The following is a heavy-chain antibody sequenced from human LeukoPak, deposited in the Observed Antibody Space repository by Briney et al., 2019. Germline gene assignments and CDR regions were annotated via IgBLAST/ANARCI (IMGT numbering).Heavy chain of an antibody. V-gene: IGHV3-30-3*01. CDR2: ISYDGSNK. J-gene: IGHJ4*02. CDR1: RFTFSSYA. Sequence: PGGSLRLSCAASRFTFSSYAMSWVRQAPGKGLEWVAVISYDGSNKYYADSVKGRFTISRDNSKNTLYLQMNSLRAEDTAVYYCAREDTAMVLFDYWGQGTLVTVSS. CDR3: AREDTAMVLFDY. D-gene: IGHD5-18*01.